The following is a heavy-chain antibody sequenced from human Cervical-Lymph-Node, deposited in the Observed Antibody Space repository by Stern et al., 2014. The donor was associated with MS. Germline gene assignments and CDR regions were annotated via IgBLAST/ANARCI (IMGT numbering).Heavy chain of an antibody. CDR3: ARVKPAAILDY. CDR2: NNTNSGNA. D-gene: IGHD2-2*01. CDR1: GYTFTRNA. J-gene: IGHJ4*02. V-gene: IGHV7-4-1*02. Sequence: QVQLVQSGSELKKPGASVKVSCKASGYTFTRNAMNWVRQAPGHRLEWMGWNNTNSGNATYARGFTGRFVFSLDTSVSTAYLHISSLKAEDTAIYYCARVKPAAILDYWGQGTLVTVSS.